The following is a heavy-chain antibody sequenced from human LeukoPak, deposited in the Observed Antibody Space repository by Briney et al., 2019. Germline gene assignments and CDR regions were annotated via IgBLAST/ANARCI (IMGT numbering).Heavy chain of an antibody. D-gene: IGHD3-10*01. V-gene: IGHV3-23*01. J-gene: IGHJ6*02. CDR1: GFTFSSYA. CDR3: AKADTMARGVYYGMDV. CDR2: ICGRGGST. Sequence: PGGSLRLSCAASGFTFSSYAMSWVRQAPGKGLEWVSAICGRGGSTYYADSVKGRFTISRDNSKNTLYLQMNSLRAEDTAVYYCAKADTMARGVYYGMDVWGQGTTVTVSS.